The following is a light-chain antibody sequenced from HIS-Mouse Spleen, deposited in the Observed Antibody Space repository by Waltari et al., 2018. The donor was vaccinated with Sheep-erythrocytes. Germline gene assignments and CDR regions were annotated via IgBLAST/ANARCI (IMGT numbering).Light chain of an antibody. CDR2: QDS. CDR1: KLGEKY. CDR3: QAWDSSTAWV. Sequence: SYELTQPPSVSVSPGQTASITCFGDKLGEKYACWYQQKPGQSPVLVIYQDSKRPSGIPGRFSGSNSGNTATLTISGTQAMDEADYYCQAWDSSTAWVFGGGTKLTVL. J-gene: IGLJ3*02. V-gene: IGLV3-1*01.